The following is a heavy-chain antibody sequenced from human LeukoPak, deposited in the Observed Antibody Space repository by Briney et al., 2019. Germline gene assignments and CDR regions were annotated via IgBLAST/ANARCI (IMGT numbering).Heavy chain of an antibody. CDR1: GFTFSSYW. V-gene: IGHV3-7*01. CDR3: ARLKYCSSTSCYIYFDY. CDR2: IKQDGSER. D-gene: IGHD2-2*02. Sequence: GRSLRLSCAASGFTFSSYWMTWVRQAPGKGLEWVANIKQDGSERYYVDSVKGRFTISRDNARNSLYLQMNSLRAEDTAVYYCARLKYCSSTSCYIYFDYWGQGTLVTVSS. J-gene: IGHJ4*02.